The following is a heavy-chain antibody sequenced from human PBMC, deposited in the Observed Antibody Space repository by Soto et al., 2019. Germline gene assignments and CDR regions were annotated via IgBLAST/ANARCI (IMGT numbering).Heavy chain of an antibody. CDR1: GGTFSSYA. J-gene: IGHJ3*02. CDR2: IIPIFGTA. D-gene: IGHD1-26*01. Sequence: QVQLVQSGAAVKKPGSSVKVSCKASGGTFSSYAISWVRQAPGQGLEWMGGIIPIFGTANYAQKFQGRVTITADESTSTAYMELSSLRSEDTAVYYCARGHSGSYGDGDAFDIWGQGTMVTVSS. CDR3: ARGHSGSYGDGDAFDI. V-gene: IGHV1-69*12.